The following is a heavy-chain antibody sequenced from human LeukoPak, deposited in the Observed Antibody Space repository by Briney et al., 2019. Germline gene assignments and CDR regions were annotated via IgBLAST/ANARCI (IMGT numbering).Heavy chain of an antibody. Sequence: SETLSLTCTVSGGSISSSSYYWGWIRQPPGKGLEWIGSIYYSGSTYYKSSLKSRVTVSVGTSKNQFSLKLSSVTAADTAVYYCASLRERSYYARGFDYWGQGTLVTVSS. D-gene: IGHD1-26*01. CDR2: IYYSGST. V-gene: IGHV4-39*01. J-gene: IGHJ4*02. CDR1: GGSISSSSYY. CDR3: ASLRERSYYARGFDY.